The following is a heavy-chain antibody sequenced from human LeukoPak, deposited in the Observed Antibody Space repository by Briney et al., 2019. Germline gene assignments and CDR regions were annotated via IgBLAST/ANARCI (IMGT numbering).Heavy chain of an antibody. V-gene: IGHV3-7*01. D-gene: IGHD4-17*01. CDR2: IRQDGSEK. CDR3: RAVAGDENDY. Sequence: GGSLRLSCAASGFTFSSYWMSWVRQAPGKGLEWVANIRQDGSEKYYVDSVKGRFTISRDNAKNSLYLQMNSLRAEDTAVYYCRAVAGDENDYWGQGTLVTVSS. J-gene: IGHJ4*02. CDR1: GFTFSSYW.